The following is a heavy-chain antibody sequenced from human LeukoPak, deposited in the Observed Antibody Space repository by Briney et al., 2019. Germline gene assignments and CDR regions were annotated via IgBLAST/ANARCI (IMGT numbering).Heavy chain of an antibody. J-gene: IGHJ4*02. Sequence: GGSLRLSCVASGFTFSSYWMSWVRQAPGKGLEWVSYISSSSSPIYYADSVKGRFTISRDNSKKTLYLQMNSMRAENTAVYYCAKFKIGPYYGGTYYVVYWGQGTLVADCS. V-gene: IGHV3-48*01. CDR3: AKFKIGPYYGGTYYVVY. CDR2: ISSSSSPI. CDR1: GFTFSSYW. D-gene: IGHD4-23*01.